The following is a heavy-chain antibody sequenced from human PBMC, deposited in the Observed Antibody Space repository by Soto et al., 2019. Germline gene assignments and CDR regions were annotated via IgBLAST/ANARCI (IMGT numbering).Heavy chain of an antibody. CDR1: GFTVSSNY. V-gene: IGHV3-66*01. D-gene: IGHD6-6*01. CDR3: AIVLSSSSTRLYYYYMDV. CDR2: IYSGGST. J-gene: IGHJ6*03. Sequence: PGGSLRFSCAASGFTVSSNYMSWVRQAPGKGLEWVSVIYSGGSTYYADSVKGRFTISRDNSKNTLYLQMNSLRAEDTAVYYCAIVLSSSSTRLYYYYMDVWGKGTTVTVSS.